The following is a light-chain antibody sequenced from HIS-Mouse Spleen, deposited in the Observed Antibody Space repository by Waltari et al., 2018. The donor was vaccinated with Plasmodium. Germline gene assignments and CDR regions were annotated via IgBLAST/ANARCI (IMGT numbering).Light chain of an antibody. V-gene: IGLV3-1*01. Sequence: SYELTQPPSVSVSPGQTASITCSGDKLGDKYACWYQQKPGQSPFLVIYQDSKRTSGIPERFSGSNSGNTATLTISGTQAMDEADYYCQAWDSSTVVFGGGTKLTVL. CDR1: KLGDKY. J-gene: IGLJ2*01. CDR2: QDS. CDR3: QAWDSSTVV.